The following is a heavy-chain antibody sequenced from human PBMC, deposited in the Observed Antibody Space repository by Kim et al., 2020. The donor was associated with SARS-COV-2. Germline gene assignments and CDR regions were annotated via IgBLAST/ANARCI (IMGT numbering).Heavy chain of an antibody. CDR3: AKSVGGSESYITDAFDM. Sequence: GGSLRLSCAASGFTFNSYAMSWVRQAPGKGLEWVSSISGSGGSTYYADSVKGRFTISRDNSKKTLYLQMSSLTAEDTAVYYCAKSVGGSESYITDAFDMWGQGTMVTVSS. CDR2: ISGSGGST. V-gene: IGHV3-23*01. J-gene: IGHJ3*02. D-gene: IGHD3-10*01. CDR1: GFTFNSYA.